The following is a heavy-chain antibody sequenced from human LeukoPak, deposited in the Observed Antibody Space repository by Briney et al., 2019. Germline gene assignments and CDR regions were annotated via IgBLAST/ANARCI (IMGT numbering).Heavy chain of an antibody. CDR2: ISTGNGNT. CDR3: ARENYYRFGRFDRAYLDD. D-gene: IGHD3-10*01. Sequence: ASVKVSCKASASTFSTYAIHWVRQAPGQGLEWMGWISTGNGNTRYSKAFQDRVTITRDTSASTVYMELRGLRSEDMAVYYCARENYYRFGRFDRAYLDDWGEGTLVTVSS. J-gene: IGHJ4*02. V-gene: IGHV1-3*03. CDR1: ASTFSTYA.